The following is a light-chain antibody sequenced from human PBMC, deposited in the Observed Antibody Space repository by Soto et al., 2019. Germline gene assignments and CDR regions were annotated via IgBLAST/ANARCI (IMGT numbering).Light chain of an antibody. CDR1: QSISRW. CDR3: QQYNTYST. J-gene: IGKJ5*01. CDR2: DAS. V-gene: IGKV1-5*01. Sequence: IQMTQYTSTLSASVGDRVTITCRASQSISRWLAWYQQKPGKAPKALIYDASTLRSGVPSRFSGGGSGTEFTLTISSLQPDDFATYYCQQYNTYSTFGQGTRLEIK.